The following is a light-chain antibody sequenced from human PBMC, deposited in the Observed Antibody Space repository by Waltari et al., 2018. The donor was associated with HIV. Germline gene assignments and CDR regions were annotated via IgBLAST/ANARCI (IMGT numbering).Light chain of an antibody. V-gene: IGLV3-19*01. CDR2: GSN. Sequence: SSELTQDPLVSVAPGQTARITCQGGILRFYYGSWYQQRPGQAPRLLSYGSNNRPSGIPDRFSGSTSGNTMSLTITATRAEDEGDYFCSSRDTTGRFWVFG. J-gene: IGLJ1*01. CDR1: ILRFYY. CDR3: SSRDTTGRFWV.